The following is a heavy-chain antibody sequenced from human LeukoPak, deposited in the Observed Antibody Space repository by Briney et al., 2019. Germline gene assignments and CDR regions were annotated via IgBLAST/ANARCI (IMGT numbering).Heavy chain of an antibody. CDR3: ARHTSITMHEFDY. J-gene: IGHJ4*02. D-gene: IGHD4-11*01. CDR2: INHSGST. Sequence: NSSETLSLTCAVYGGSFSGYYWSWIRQPPGKGLEWIGEINHSGSTNYNPSLKSRVTISVDTSTNQLSLKLSSVTAADTAMYYCARHTSITMHEFDYWGQGTLVTVSS. CDR1: GGSFSGYY. V-gene: IGHV4-34*01.